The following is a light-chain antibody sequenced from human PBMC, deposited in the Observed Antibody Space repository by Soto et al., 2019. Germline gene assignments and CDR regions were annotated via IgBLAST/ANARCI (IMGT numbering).Light chain of an antibody. J-gene: IGLJ1*01. V-gene: IGLV2-14*01. CDR2: EVS. Sequence: QSALTQPASVSGSPGQSITISCTGTSSDIGGYNSVSWYQQHPGKAPKLMIYEVSNRPSGISNRFSGSKSGNTASLTISGLQAEDEADYYCSSYTSSVAHVFGTGTNLTVL. CDR3: SSYTSSVAHV. CDR1: SSDIGGYNS.